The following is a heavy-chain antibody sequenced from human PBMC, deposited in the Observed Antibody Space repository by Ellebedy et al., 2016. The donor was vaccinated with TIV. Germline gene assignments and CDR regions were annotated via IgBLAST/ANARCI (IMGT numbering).Heavy chain of an antibody. CDR1: GYSISSSNW. CDR2: VYYSGST. CDR3: ARRGYSSWHYFDY. D-gene: IGHD6-13*01. J-gene: IGHJ4*02. Sequence: SETLSLTCAVSGYSISSSNWWGWIRQPPGKGLEWIGHVYYSGSTHYNPSLKSRVTMSVDTSKNQFSLKVSSVTAVDTAVYYCARRGYSSWHYFDYWGQGALVTVS. V-gene: IGHV4-28*01.